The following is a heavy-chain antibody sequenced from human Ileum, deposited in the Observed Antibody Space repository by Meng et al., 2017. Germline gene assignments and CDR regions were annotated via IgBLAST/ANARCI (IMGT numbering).Heavy chain of an antibody. D-gene: IGHD1-1*01. V-gene: IGHV1-18*01. CDR3: AREGAYNGGDY. J-gene: IGHJ4*02. CDR2: MNTDKGNT. Sequence: QVQLVQSGAEVKKPGASVKVSCKASGYTFTTYGISWVRQAPGQGLEWMGWMNTDKGNTNYAQKFQGRVTMNRDTSTSTAYMELRRLRSDDTAVYYCAREGAYNGGDYWGQGTLVTVSS. CDR1: GYTFTTYG.